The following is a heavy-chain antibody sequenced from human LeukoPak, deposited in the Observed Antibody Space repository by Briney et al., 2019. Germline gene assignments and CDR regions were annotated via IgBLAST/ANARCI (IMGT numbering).Heavy chain of an antibody. J-gene: IGHJ3*02. Sequence: ASVKVSCKASGYTFTSYGISWVRQAPGQGLECMSWISAYNGNTNYAQKLQVRVTMTTDTSTSTAYMELRSLRSDDPAVYYCARNDYGDYGGAFDIWGQGTMVTVSS. D-gene: IGHD4-17*01. V-gene: IGHV1-18*01. CDR1: GYTFTSYG. CDR3: ARNDYGDYGGAFDI. CDR2: ISAYNGNT.